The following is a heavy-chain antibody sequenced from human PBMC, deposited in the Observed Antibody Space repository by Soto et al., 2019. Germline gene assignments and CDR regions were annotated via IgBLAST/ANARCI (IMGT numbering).Heavy chain of an antibody. V-gene: IGHV3-30*03. J-gene: IGHJ4*02. CDR2: ISYDGSNK. Sequence: QVQLVESGGGVVQPGRSLRLSCAASGFTFSSYGMHWVRQAPGKGLEWVAVISYDGSNKYYADSVKGRFTISRDNSKNTLYLQMNGLRAEDTAVYYCGGVGYWGQGTLVTVSS. CDR1: GFTFSSYG. D-gene: IGHD3-16*01. CDR3: GGVGY.